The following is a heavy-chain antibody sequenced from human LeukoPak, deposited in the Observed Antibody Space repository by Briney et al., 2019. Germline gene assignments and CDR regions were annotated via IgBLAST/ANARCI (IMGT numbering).Heavy chain of an antibody. CDR2: IYYRGSI. J-gene: IGHJ4*02. V-gene: IGHV4-59*01. Sequence: SETLSLTCTVSGGSISSYYWNWIRQPPGKGLEWIGYIYYRGSINYNPSLKSRVTISLDTSKNQFSLELSSVTAADTAVYYCARSSGAGEIFTSWGQGTLVTVSS. D-gene: IGHD3-10*01. CDR3: ARSSGAGEIFTS. CDR1: GGSISSYY.